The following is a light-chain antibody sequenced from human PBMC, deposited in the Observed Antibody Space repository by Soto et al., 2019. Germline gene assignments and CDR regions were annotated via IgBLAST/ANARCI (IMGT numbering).Light chain of an antibody. V-gene: IGKV3-20*01. CDR3: QKYGSSPWT. CDR2: GAS. J-gene: IGKJ1*01. Sequence: ELVLTQSPGTLSLSPGQSATLSCRASQSVSSSYLAWYQQKTGQAPRLLIYGASSRATGIPDRFSGSGSGTDLTLTISRLEPEDFAVYYCQKYGSSPWTCGQGTKVDIK. CDR1: QSVSSSY.